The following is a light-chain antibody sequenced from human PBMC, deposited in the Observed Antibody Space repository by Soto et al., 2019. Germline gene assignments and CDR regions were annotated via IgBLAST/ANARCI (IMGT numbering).Light chain of an antibody. CDR1: QSVDIN. CDR3: QQYRSWPRT. V-gene: IGKV3-15*01. CDR2: GAS. Sequence: EVVLTQSPATLSVSPGERVRLSCRASQSVDINLAWYQQKPGQAPRLLIYGASTRATDMSGTFSGRGSGTEFTLTISNVRPEDFAVYYCQQYRSWPRTFGQGTKVAI. J-gene: IGKJ1*01.